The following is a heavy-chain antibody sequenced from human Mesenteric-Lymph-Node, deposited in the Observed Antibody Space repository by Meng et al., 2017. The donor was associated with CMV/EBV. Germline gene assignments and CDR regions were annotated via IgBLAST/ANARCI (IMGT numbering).Heavy chain of an antibody. CDR2: MSYSGST. D-gene: IGHD7-27*01. CDR1: AGSFSSVP. V-gene: IGHV4-59*13. J-gene: IGHJ4*02. Sequence: QGPGPGLARPSGTLSLTCTVSAGSFSSVPWSWIRQPPGKGLEWVGYMSYSGSTNYNPSLKSRITMSLDTSKNQFSLELSSVTAADTAVYYCGRDNWGSIDYWGQGTLVTVSS. CDR3: GRDNWGSIDY.